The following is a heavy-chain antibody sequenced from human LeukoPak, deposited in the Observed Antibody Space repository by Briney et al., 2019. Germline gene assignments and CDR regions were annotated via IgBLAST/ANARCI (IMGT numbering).Heavy chain of an antibody. CDR2: INRDGNKK. D-gene: IGHD1-26*01. Sequence: PGGSLRLSCAASGFTFSNYWMSWVRQAPGKGLEWVANINRDGNKKYYVDSVRGRFTISRDNAKNSLYLQVNRLRAEDTAVYYCARTLVGGTNWFDPWGQGTLVTVSS. J-gene: IGHJ5*02. V-gene: IGHV3-7*02. CDR1: GFTFSNYW. CDR3: ARTLVGGTNWFDP.